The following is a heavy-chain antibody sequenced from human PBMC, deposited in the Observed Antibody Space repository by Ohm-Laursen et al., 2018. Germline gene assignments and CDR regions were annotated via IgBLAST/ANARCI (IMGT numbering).Heavy chain of an antibody. J-gene: IGHJ4*02. CDR3: AKGRSEVVSAALNY. Sequence: GSLRLSCSASGFTFTSYSMNWVRQAPGKGLEWVSLISGSGSRTYYTDSVKGRFTVSRDISNNTVYLHMDSLGAEDTAVYYCAKGRSEVVSAALNYWGQGTLVTVSS. CDR2: ISGSGSRT. D-gene: IGHD2-2*01. V-gene: IGHV3-23*01. CDR1: GFTFTSYS.